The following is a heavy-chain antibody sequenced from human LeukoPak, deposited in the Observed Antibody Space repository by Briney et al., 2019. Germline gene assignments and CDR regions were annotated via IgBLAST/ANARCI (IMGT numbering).Heavy chain of an antibody. V-gene: IGHV3-30*02. J-gene: IGHJ4*02. D-gene: IGHD6-19*01. CDR3: AKDLGYSSGWQDY. CDR1: GFTVSSNY. CDR2: IRYDGSNK. Sequence: GGSLRLSCAASGFTVSSNYMSWVRQAPGKGLEWVAFIRYDGSNKYYADSVKGRFTISRDNSKNTLYLQMNSLRAEDTAVYYCAKDLGYSSGWQDYWGQGTLVTVSS.